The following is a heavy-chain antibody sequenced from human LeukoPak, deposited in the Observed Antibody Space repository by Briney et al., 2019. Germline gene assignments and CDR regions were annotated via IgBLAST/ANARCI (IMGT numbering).Heavy chain of an antibody. V-gene: IGHV4-4*07. Sequence: KPSETLSLTCTVSGVSISAYYWSWLGQAAGQGLEGFRRIYSSGSTNYNPSLKSRVTMSVDTSKNQFSLKLSSVTAADTAVYYCARGFLEWLFSYWGQGTLVTVSS. CDR2: IYSSGST. J-gene: IGHJ4*02. CDR1: GVSISAYY. CDR3: ARGFLEWLFSY. D-gene: IGHD3-3*01.